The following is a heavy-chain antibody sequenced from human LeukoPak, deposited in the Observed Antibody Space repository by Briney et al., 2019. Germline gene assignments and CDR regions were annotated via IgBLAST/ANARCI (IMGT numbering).Heavy chain of an antibody. CDR3: ARSLRSPRYCIDDTCYFDY. J-gene: IGHJ4*02. V-gene: IGHV3-23*01. Sequence: GGSLRLSCAASGFTFTTYAMSWVRQAPGKGLEWVSGISGLGDNTYYVDSVKGRFTISRDNAKNTQYLQINSLRVEGTAVYYCARSLRSPRYCIDDTCYFDYWGQGTLVTVSS. CDR2: ISGLGDNT. D-gene: IGHD2-15*01. CDR1: GFTFTTYA.